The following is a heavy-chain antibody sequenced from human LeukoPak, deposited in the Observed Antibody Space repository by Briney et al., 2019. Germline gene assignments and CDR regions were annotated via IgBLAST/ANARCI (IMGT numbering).Heavy chain of an antibody. CDR2: ISVYNGDT. J-gene: IGHJ4*02. CDR1: GYTFTTYG. Sequence: ASVTVSCKASGYTFTTYGVTWVRQAPGQGLEWMGWISVYNGDTDYAQKLQGRVTMTTDTSTSTAYMELRSLRSDDTAVYYCARGKGARDYWGQGTLVTVSS. CDR3: ARGKGARDY. V-gene: IGHV1-18*01.